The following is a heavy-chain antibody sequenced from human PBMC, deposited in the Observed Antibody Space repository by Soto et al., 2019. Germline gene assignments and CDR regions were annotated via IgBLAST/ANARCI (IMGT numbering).Heavy chain of an antibody. D-gene: IGHD1-1*01. Sequence: QVQLVQSGAEVRKPGASLKVSCKASGYTFTTYPITWVRQAPGQGLEWMGWISAHNDNTDYAQKLQGRVTLTTDTSTSTAYMEMRSLRSDDTAVYYCARHRSGTFDYWGQGTLVTVSS. CDR3: ARHRSGTFDY. J-gene: IGHJ4*02. CDR2: ISAHNDNT. V-gene: IGHV1-18*01. CDR1: GYTFTTYP.